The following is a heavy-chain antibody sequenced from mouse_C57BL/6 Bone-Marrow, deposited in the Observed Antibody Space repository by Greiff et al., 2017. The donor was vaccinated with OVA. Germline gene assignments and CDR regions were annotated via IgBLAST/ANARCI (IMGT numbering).Heavy chain of an antibody. J-gene: IGHJ3*01. D-gene: IGHD3-1*01. Sequence: QVQLKQPGAELVMPGASVKLSCKASGYTFTSYWMHWVKQRPGQGLEWIGEIDPSDSYTNYNQKFKGKSTLTVDKSSSTAYMQLSSLTSEDSAVYDCAREGGTALAWFAYWGQGTLVTVSA. CDR2: IDPSDSYT. V-gene: IGHV1-69*01. CDR1: GYTFTSYW. CDR3: AREGGTALAWFAY.